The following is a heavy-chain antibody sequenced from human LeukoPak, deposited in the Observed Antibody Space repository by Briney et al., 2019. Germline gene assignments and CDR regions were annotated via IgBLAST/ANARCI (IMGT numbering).Heavy chain of an antibody. CDR2: ISAYNGNT. CDR3: ARASIELLWFGELLPLDY. CDR1: GYTFTSYG. Sequence: GASVKVSCKASGYTFTSYGISWVRQAPGQGLEWMGWISAYNGNTNYAQKLQGRVTMTTDTSTSTAYMELRSLRSDDTAVYYCARASIELLWFGELLPLDYWGQGTLVTVSS. J-gene: IGHJ4*02. D-gene: IGHD3-10*01. V-gene: IGHV1-18*01.